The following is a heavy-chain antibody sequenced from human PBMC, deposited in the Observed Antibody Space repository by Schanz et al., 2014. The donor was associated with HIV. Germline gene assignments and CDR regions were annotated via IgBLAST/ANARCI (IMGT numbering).Heavy chain of an antibody. Sequence: VQLVESGGGVVQPGRSLRLSCAASGFTFSSSGMHWVPQAPGKGLEWVANIKQDGSEKYYVDSVKGRFTISRANAKNSLYLQMNSLRDEDTAVYYCARSPSYGMDVWGQGTTVTVSS. CDR2: IKQDGSEK. CDR1: GFTFSSSG. CDR3: ARSPSYGMDV. V-gene: IGHV3-7*01. J-gene: IGHJ6*02.